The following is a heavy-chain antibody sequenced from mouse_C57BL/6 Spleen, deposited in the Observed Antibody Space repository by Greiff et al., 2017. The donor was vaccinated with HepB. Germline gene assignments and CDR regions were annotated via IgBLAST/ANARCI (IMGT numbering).Heavy chain of an antibody. CDR1: GYTFTSYW. CDR2: INPSSGYT. V-gene: IGHV1-7*01. Sequence: VQLQQSGAELAKPGASVKLSCKASGYTFTSYWMHWVKQRPGQGLEWIGYINPSSGYTKYNQKFKDKATLTADKSSSTAYRQLSSLTYEDYAVYYCARSEENYGKVAYWYFDVWGTGTTVTVSS. D-gene: IGHD1-1*01. CDR3: ARSEENYGKVAYWYFDV. J-gene: IGHJ1*03.